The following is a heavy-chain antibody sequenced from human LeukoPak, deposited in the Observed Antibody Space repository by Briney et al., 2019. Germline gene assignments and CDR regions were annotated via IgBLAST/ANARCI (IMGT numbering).Heavy chain of an antibody. D-gene: IGHD3-9*01. CDR2: ISGSGGST. CDR3: AKDGGYGILTGYYGFDY. CDR1: GFTFSSYA. Sequence: GSLRLSCAASGFTFSSYAMSWVRPAPGKGLEWVSAISGSGGSTYYADSVKGRFTISRDNSKNTLYLQMNSLRAEDTAVYYCAKDGGYGILTGYYGFDYWGQGTLVTVSS. V-gene: IGHV3-23*01. J-gene: IGHJ4*02.